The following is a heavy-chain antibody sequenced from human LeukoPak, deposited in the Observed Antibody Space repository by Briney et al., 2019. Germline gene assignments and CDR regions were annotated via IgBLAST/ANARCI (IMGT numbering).Heavy chain of an antibody. J-gene: IGHJ4*02. D-gene: IGHD6-19*01. CDR1: GFTFSDYY. Sequence: GGSLRLSCAASGFTFSDYYMSWIRQAPGKGLEWVSYISSSGSTIYYADSVKGRFTISRDNAKNSLYLQMNSLRAEDTAVYYCARDQSSGWPKYYFDYWGQGTLVTVSS. CDR3: ARDQSSGWPKYYFDY. V-gene: IGHV3-11*04. CDR2: ISSSGSTI.